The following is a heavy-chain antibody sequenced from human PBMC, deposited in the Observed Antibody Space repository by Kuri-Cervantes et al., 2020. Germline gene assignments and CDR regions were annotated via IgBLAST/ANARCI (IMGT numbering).Heavy chain of an antibody. D-gene: IGHD2-8*02. V-gene: IGHV3-23*01. J-gene: IGHJ6*02. CDR1: GFAFSSYA. CDR3: AKDKEPGGFYYYGVDV. CDR2: ISGSGGST. Sequence: ETLSLTCAASGFAFSSYAMSWVRQAPGKGLEWVSAISGSGGSTYYADSVKGRFTISRDNAKKTLSLQMNSLRAEDTAFYYCAKDKEPGGFYYYGVDVWGQGTTVTVSS.